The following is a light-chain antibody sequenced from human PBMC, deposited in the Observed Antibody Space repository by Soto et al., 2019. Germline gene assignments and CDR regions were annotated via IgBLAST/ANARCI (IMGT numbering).Light chain of an antibody. CDR3: QQYRSSPPYT. Sequence: EIVLTQSPGTVSLSPGERATLSCRASQSVSSSSFAWYQQKPGQAPRLLIYGTSSRATGIPDRFSGSGSGTDFTLTISRLEPEDFAVYYCQQYRSSPPYTFGQGTKLEIK. CDR1: QSVSSSS. CDR2: GTS. J-gene: IGKJ2*01. V-gene: IGKV3-20*01.